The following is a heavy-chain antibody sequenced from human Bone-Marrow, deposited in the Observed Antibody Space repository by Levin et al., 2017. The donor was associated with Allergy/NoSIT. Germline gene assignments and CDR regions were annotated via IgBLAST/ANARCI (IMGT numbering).Heavy chain of an antibody. J-gene: IGHJ3*02. D-gene: IGHD3-10*01. CDR3: AIGTYFGEPLVMRAFDI. V-gene: IGHV4-4*02. CDR1: GDSISSTKW. CDR2: IYHTGGT. Sequence: ASETLSLTCFVSGDSISSTKWWTWVRQTPGKGLEWIGEIYHTGGTKSNPSLKTRVTMSVDKSNNEFSLLLTSVTAADTAVYYCAIGTYFGEPLVMRAFDIWGQGILVSVSS.